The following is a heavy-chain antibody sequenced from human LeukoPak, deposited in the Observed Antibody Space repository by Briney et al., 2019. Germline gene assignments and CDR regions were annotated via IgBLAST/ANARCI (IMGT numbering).Heavy chain of an antibody. CDR2: IYTSGST. CDR3: ARDGYYDSSGYPHFDY. Sequence: SETLPLTCTVSGGSISSGSYYWSWIRQPAGKGLEWIGRIYTSGSTNYNPSLKSRVTISVDTSKNQFSLKLSSVTAADTAVYYCARDGYYDSSGYPHFDYWGQGTLVTVSS. J-gene: IGHJ4*02. CDR1: GGSISSGSYY. V-gene: IGHV4-61*02. D-gene: IGHD3-22*01.